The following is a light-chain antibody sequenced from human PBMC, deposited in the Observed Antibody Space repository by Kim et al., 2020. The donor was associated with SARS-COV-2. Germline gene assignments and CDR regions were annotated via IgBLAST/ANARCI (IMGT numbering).Light chain of an antibody. V-gene: IGKV3-20*01. CDR3: QQYGRSPLT. CDR1: QSVSSSY. Sequence: EIVLTQSPGTLSLSPGERATLSCRASQSVSSSYLAWYQQKPGQAPRLLIYGASIRATGIPDRFSGSGSGTDFTLTISRLEPEDFAVYYCQQYGRSPLTFGGGTKVDIK. CDR2: GAS. J-gene: IGKJ4*01.